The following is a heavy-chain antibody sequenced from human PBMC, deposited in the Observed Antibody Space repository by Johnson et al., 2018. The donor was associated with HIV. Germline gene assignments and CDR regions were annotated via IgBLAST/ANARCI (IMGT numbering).Heavy chain of an antibody. CDR2: IKQDGSEK. J-gene: IGHJ3*02. CDR1: GFTFSSYW. D-gene: IGHD2-21*01. Sequence: EVQLVESGGGLVQPGGSLRLSCAASGFTFSSYWMSWVRQAPGKGLEWVANIKQDGSEKYYVDSVKGRFTISRDNAKNSLYLQMNSLRAEDTAVYYCARVGLIRDAAFDIWGQGTMVTVSS. V-gene: IGHV3-7*01. CDR3: ARVGLIRDAAFDI.